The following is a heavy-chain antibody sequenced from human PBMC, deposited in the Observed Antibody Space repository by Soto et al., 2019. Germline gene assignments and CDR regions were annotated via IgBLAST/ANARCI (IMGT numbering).Heavy chain of an antibody. Sequence: GASVKVSCKASGGTFSSYAISWVRQAPGQGLEWMGGIIPIFGTANYAQKFQGRVTITADESTSTAYMELSSLRSEDTAVYYCARKHGESYSSGWHNPSPYYYGMDVWGQGTTVTVSS. J-gene: IGHJ6*02. V-gene: IGHV1-69*13. CDR3: ARKHGESYSSGWHNPSPYYYGMDV. CDR1: GGTFSSYA. CDR2: IIPIFGTA. D-gene: IGHD6-19*01.